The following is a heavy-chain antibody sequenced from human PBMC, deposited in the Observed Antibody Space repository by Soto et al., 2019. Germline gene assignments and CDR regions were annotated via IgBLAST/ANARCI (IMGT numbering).Heavy chain of an antibody. CDR1: GGTFSSLG. CDR3: ATRGTQGRWLEFADY. D-gene: IGHD5-12*01. V-gene: IGHV1-69*01. Sequence: QVQRVQSGAEVKRPGSSVKVSCEASGGTFSSLGFTWVRQAPGQGLEWMGGIIPISGRTTFAPKFLGRVTITADESTRTTDMELTALTSDDTAIYYCATRGTQGRWLEFADYWGQGPLVTVSS. CDR2: IIPISGRT. J-gene: IGHJ4*02.